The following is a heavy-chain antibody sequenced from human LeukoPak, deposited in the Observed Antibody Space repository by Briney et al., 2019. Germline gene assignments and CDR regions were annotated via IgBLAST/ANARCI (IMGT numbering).Heavy chain of an antibody. Sequence: PGGSPRLSCAASGFTFSSYAMSWVRQAPGKGLEWVSAISGSGGSTYYADSVKGRFTISRDNSKNTLYLQMNSLRAEDTAVYYCANPPRTAVAGIDDYWGQGTLVTVSS. D-gene: IGHD6-19*01. CDR2: ISGSGGST. CDR3: ANPPRTAVAGIDDY. J-gene: IGHJ4*02. CDR1: GFTFSSYA. V-gene: IGHV3-23*01.